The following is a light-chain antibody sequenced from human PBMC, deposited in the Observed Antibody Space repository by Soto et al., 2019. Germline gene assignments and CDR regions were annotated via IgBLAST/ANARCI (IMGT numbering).Light chain of an antibody. CDR3: QQYSSYWT. CDR1: QSISSY. Sequence: DIQMTQSPSSLSASVGDRVTITCRASQSISSYLNWYQQKPGKAPKLLIHDATSLESGVPSRFSGGGSGTEFTLTISSLQPDDFATYYCQQYSSYWTFAQGTKVDIK. V-gene: IGKV1-5*01. CDR2: DAT. J-gene: IGKJ1*01.